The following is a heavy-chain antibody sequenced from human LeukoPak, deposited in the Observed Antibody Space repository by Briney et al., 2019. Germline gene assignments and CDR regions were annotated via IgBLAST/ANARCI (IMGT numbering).Heavy chain of an antibody. D-gene: IGHD5-18*01. CDR2: IRYDGSNK. CDR1: RFTFSSYG. V-gene: IGHV3-30*02. Sequence: GGSLRLSCAPSRFTFSSYGMHWVRQAPGKGLEGVAFIRYDGSNKYYADSAKGRFTISRDNSKNTLYLQMNSLRAEDTAVYYCAKERDTAMVTIDYWGQGTLVTVS. CDR3: AKERDTAMVTIDY. J-gene: IGHJ4*02.